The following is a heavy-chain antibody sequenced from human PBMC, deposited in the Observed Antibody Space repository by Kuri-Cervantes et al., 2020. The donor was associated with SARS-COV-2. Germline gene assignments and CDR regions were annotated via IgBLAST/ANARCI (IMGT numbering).Heavy chain of an antibody. D-gene: IGHD3-10*01. V-gene: IGHV3-30-3*01. CDR3: ARVEGSGSYTY. J-gene: IGHJ4*02. CDR1: GFTFSSYA. CDR2: ISYDGSNK. Sequence: GGSLRLSCAASGFTFSSYAMHWVRQAPGKGLEWVAVISYDGSNKYYADSVKGRFTISRDNSKNTLYPQMNSLRAEDTAVYYCARVEGSGSYTYWGQGTLVTVSS.